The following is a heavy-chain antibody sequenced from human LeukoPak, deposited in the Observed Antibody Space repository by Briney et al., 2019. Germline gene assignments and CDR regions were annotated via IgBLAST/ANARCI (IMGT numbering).Heavy chain of an antibody. CDR1: EFTFSSYA. CDR2: ISYDGSNK. D-gene: IGHD3-22*01. CDR3: ARHLNPLYYYDWGY. J-gene: IGHJ4*02. V-gene: IGHV3-30-3*01. Sequence: GGSLRLSCAASEFTFSSYAMHWVRQAPGKGLEWVAVISYDGSNKYYADSVKGRFTISRDNSKNTLYLQMNSLRAEDTAVYYCARHLNPLYYYDWGYWGQGTLVTVSS.